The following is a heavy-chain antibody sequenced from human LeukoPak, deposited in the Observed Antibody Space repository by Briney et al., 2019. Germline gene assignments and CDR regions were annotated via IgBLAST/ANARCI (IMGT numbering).Heavy chain of an antibody. V-gene: IGHV4-59*01. CDR1: GGSISSYY. Sequence: PSETLSLTCTVPGGSISSYYWSWLRQPPGKGLEWIGYIYYSGSTNYNPSLKSRVTISVDTSKNQFSLKLSSVTAADTAVYYCARARYYYDSSGYYHDNWFDPWGQGTLVTVSS. CDR3: ARARYYYDSSGYYHDNWFDP. J-gene: IGHJ5*02. CDR2: IYYSGST. D-gene: IGHD3-22*01.